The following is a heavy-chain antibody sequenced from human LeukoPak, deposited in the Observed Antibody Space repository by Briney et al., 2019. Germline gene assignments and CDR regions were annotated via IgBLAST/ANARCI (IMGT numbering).Heavy chain of an antibody. CDR1: GGTFSSYA. V-gene: IGHV1-69*05. J-gene: IGHJ5*02. Sequence: SVKVSCKASGGTFSSYAISWVRQAPGQGLEWMGGIIPIFGTANYAQKFQGRVTMTRDTSTSTVYMELSSLRSEDTAVYYCAREVVGRDWFDPWGQGTLVTVSS. CDR3: AREVVGRDWFDP. CDR2: IIPIFGTA. D-gene: IGHD1-26*01.